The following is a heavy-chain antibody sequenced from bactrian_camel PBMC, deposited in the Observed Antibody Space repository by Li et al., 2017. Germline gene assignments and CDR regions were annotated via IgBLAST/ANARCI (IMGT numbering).Heavy chain of an antibody. CDR2: INSNGAIT. V-gene: IGHV3S1*01. CDR3: VSMEAGYNRHKC. D-gene: IGHD1*01. J-gene: IGHJ4*01. Sequence: HVQLVESGGGSAQPGGSLRLSCAASGFTFNRYWMYWVRQAPGKGLEWVSSINSNGAITYLADSVKGRFAISRDNAQNIVYLQANSLNPEDTAMYYCVSMEAGYNRHKCWGPGTQVTVS. CDR1: GFTFNRYW.